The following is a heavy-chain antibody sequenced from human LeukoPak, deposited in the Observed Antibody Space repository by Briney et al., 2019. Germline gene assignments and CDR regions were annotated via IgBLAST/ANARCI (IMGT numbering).Heavy chain of an antibody. CDR2: IYYSGST. CDR1: GYSISSSNW. V-gene: IGHV4-28*01. CDR3: ARTYYYDSSGYYFPGAFDI. Sequence: PSETLSLTCAVSGYSISSSNWWGWIRQPPGKGLGWIGYIYYSGSTYYNPSLKSRVTVSVDTSKNQCSLKLSSVTAVDTAVYYCARTYYYDSSGYYFPGAFDIWGQGTMVTVSS. J-gene: IGHJ3*02. D-gene: IGHD3-22*01.